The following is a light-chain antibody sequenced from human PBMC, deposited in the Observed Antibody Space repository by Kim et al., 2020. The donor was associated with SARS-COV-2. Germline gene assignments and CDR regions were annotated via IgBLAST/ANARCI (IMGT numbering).Light chain of an antibody. V-gene: IGKV3-20*01. CDR3: QQYGAAPIT. Sequence: DIVLTQSPGTLSLSPGERATLSSRASRSVYRSNLAWYHQKAGQAPRLLIYGASSRATGVPDRISGSGSGTDFTLTISRVEPGDFAVYYCQQYGAAPITFGQGTXLEIK. CDR1: RSVYRSN. J-gene: IGKJ5*01. CDR2: GAS.